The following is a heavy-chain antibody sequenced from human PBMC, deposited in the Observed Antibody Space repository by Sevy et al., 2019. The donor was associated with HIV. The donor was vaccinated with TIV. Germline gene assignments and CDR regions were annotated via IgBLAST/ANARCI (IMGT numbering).Heavy chain of an antibody. D-gene: IGHD3-3*01. CDR3: ARLRYDFWSGYSPFDY. CDR1: GGSISSSSYY. CDR2: IYYSGST. J-gene: IGHJ4*02. V-gene: IGHV4-39*01. Sequence: SETLSLTCTVSGGSISSSSYYWGWIRQPPGKGLEWIGSIYYSGSTYYNPSLKSRVTISVDTSKNQFSLKLSSVTAADTAVYYCARLRYDFWSGYSPFDYWGQGTLVTVSS.